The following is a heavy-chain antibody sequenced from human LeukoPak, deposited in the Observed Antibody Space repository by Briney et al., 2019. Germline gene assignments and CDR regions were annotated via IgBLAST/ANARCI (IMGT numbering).Heavy chain of an antibody. J-gene: IGHJ3*02. CDR1: GGSISSGGYS. D-gene: IGHD2-21*01. CDR2: IYHSGST. CDR3: ARGRWGSNDAFDI. Sequence: SETLSLTCAVSGGSISSGGYSWSWIRQPPGKGLEWIGYIYHSGSTYYNPSLKSRVTISVDRSKNQFSLKLSPVTAADTAVYYCARGRWGSNDAFDIWGQGTMATVSS. V-gene: IGHV4-30-2*01.